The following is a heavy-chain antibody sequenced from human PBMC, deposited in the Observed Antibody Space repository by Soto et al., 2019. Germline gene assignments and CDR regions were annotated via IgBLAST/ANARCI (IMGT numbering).Heavy chain of an antibody. V-gene: IGHV3-48*04. CDR3: ARARSYYDSSGSPFGY. Sequence: GVSLRLSCAASGFSFTTYSMNWIRQAPGKGLEWVSYISSSGSTIYYADSVEGRFTISRDNAKNSLYLQMNSLRAEDTAVYYCARARSYYDSSGSPFGYWGQGTLVTVSS. J-gene: IGHJ4*02. CDR1: GFSFTTYS. D-gene: IGHD3-22*01. CDR2: ISSSGSTI.